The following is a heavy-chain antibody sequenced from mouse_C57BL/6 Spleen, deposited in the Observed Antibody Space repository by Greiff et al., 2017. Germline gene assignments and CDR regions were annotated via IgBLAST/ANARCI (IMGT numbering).Heavy chain of an antibody. J-gene: IGHJ1*03. CDR1: GYTFTDYY. CDR2: INPDNGGT. V-gene: IGHV1-19*01. D-gene: IGHD2-1*01. CDR3: ARDGGYGNYWYFEV. Sequence: EVQLVESGPVLVKPGASVKMSCKASGYTFTDYYMNWVKQSHGKSLEWIGVINPDNGGTSYNQKFKGKATLTVDKSSSTAYMELNSLTSEDSAVYYCARDGGYGNYWYFEVWGTGTTVTVAS.